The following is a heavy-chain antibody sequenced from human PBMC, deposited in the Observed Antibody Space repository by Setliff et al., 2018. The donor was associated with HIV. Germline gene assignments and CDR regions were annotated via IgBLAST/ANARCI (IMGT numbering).Heavy chain of an antibody. J-gene: IGHJ4*02. V-gene: IGHV4-34*10. D-gene: IGHD3-22*01. CDR1: GGSFPAYY. Sequence: PSETLSLTCAVYGGSFPAYYWSWVRQPPGKGLEWIGEINYTGDITYNPSLKSRVNMLIDTSKKQFSLKVASVTAADTAIYYCARRRYDSDGYYFDSWGQGSLVTVSS. CDR3: ARRRYDSDGYYFDS. CDR2: INYTGDI.